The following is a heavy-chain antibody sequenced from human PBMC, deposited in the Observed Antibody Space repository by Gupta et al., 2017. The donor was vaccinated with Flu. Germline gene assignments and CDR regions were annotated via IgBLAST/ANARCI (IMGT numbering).Heavy chain of an antibody. CDR3: ERIEAAGTGIGAFEI. V-gene: IGHV3-13*04. D-gene: IGHD6-13*01. CDR2: IGTAGDT. CDR1: GFTFSSYD. J-gene: IGHJ3*02. Sequence: EVQLVESGGGLVQPGGSLRLSCAASGFTFSSYDMHWVRQATGKGLEWVSAIGTAGDTYYPGSVKGRFTIARENAKNSLYLQMNSLRAGDTAVYYCERIEAAGTGIGAFEIWGQGTMVTVSA.